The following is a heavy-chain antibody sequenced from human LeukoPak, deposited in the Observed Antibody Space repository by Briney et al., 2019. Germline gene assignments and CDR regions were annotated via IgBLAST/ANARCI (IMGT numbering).Heavy chain of an antibody. CDR2: ISSSSSYI. CDR1: GFTFSSYS. J-gene: IGHJ3*02. D-gene: IGHD6-13*01. Sequence: GGSLRLSCAASGFTFSSYSMKWVRQAPGKGLEWVSSISSSSSYIYYADSVKGRFTISRDNAKNSLYLQMNSLRAEDTAVYYCARDGYSSSWRYAFDIWGQGTMVSVSS. CDR3: ARDGYSSSWRYAFDI. V-gene: IGHV3-21*01.